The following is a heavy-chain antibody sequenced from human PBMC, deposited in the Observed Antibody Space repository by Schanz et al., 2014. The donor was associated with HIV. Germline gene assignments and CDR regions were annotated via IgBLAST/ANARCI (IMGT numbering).Heavy chain of an antibody. CDR2: ISVSGAST. CDR3: AQEEVPNDC. Sequence: EVQVLESGGGLVQPGGSLRLSCTASGLAFSNHAMTWVRQAPGRGLEWLSAISVSGASTYYADSVKGRFTISRDNSKNTVYLQMDSLRAEDTAVYFCAQEEVPNDCWGQGTLVTVSS. V-gene: IGHV3-23*01. J-gene: IGHJ4*02. D-gene: IGHD3-10*01. CDR1: GLAFSNHA.